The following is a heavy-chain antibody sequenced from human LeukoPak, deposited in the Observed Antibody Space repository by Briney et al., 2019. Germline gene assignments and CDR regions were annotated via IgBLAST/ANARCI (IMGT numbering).Heavy chain of an antibody. Sequence: VALGKCGDNGGRRAPEKKLEWVSYISSGRSAMYYADSVKGRFTISRDNAKNSLFLQMNSLRAEDTDVYYCARAGEAYYFDCWGQGNLVPVPS. CDR2: ISSGRSAM. V-gene: IGHV3-48*03. J-gene: IGHJ4*02. CDR1: VALGKCG. CDR3: ARAGEAYYFDC. D-gene: IGHD2-21*01.